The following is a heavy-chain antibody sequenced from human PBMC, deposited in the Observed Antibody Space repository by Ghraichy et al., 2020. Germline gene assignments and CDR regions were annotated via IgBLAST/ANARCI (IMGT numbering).Heavy chain of an antibody. V-gene: IGHV3-15*04. CDR1: GFTFSSTW. CDR3: TTDGLQQWLVRF. Sequence: GGSLRLSCAASGFTFSSTWMSWVRQAPGKGLEWVGRIVSKASGGTTYYAAPVKGRFTISRDDSKNTVYLQMNNLQTEDTALYYCTTDGLQQWLVRFWGQGTLVTVSS. D-gene: IGHD6-19*01. CDR2: IVSKASGGTT. J-gene: IGHJ4*02.